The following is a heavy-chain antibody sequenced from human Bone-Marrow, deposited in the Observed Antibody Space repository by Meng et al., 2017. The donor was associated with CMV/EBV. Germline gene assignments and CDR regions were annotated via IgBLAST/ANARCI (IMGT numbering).Heavy chain of an antibody. CDR1: GFTFSSYA. V-gene: IGHV3-23*03. J-gene: IGHJ4*02. Sequence: GESLKISCVASGFTFSSYAMSWARQAPGKGLEWVSLIYSGGSDTYYADSVKGRFTISRDNSQNTLYLQMNSLRAEDTALFYCAKRYGAAAGTTDYWGQGTLVTVSS. CDR2: IYSGGSDT. D-gene: IGHD6-13*01. CDR3: AKRYGAAAGTTDY.